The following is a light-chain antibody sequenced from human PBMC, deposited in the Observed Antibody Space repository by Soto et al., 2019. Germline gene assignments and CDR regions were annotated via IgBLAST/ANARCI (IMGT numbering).Light chain of an antibody. Sequence: DIQMTQSPSSLSASVGDRVTITCRASQSISSYLNWYQQKPGKAPKLLIYAASSLQRGVPSRFSGSGSGTDFTLTISSLQPEDFATYYCQQSYSTPWTFGQATTVEIK. CDR2: AAS. J-gene: IGKJ1*01. CDR3: QQSYSTPWT. V-gene: IGKV1-39*01. CDR1: QSISSY.